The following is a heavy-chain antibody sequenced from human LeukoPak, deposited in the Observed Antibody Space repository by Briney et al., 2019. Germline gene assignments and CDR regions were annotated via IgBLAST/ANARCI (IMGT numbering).Heavy chain of an antibody. CDR1: GGSISSYY. V-gene: IGHV4-59*01. CDR2: IYYSGST. Sequence: SETLSLTCTVSGGSISSYYWSWIRQPPGKGPEWIGYIYYSGSTNYNPSLKSRVTISVDTSKNQFSLKLSSVTAADTAVYYCARGFEETTVYYYYYYGMDVWGQGTTVTVSS. CDR3: ARGFEETTVYYYYYYGMDV. D-gene: IGHD4-11*01. J-gene: IGHJ6*02.